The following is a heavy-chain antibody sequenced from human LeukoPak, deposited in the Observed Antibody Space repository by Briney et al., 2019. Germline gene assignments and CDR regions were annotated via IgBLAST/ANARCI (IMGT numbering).Heavy chain of an antibody. V-gene: IGHV1-2*02. Sequence: ASVKVSCKASGYTFTGYYMHWVRQAPGQGLEWMGWINPNSGGTNYAQKFQGRVTMTRDTSISTAYMELSRLRSDDTVVYYCARAGIVVVESYYYYGMDVWGQGTTVTVSS. CDR1: GYTFTGYY. D-gene: IGHD3-22*01. CDR3: ARAGIVVVESYYYYGMDV. J-gene: IGHJ6*02. CDR2: INPNSGGT.